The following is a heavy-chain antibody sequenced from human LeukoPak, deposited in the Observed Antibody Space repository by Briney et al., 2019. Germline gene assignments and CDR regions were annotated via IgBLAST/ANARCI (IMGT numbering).Heavy chain of an antibody. Sequence: GGSLRLSCAAPGFTFSDYYMSWIRQAPGKGLEWISYISSRGGTTIYYADSVKGRFTISRDNAKSSLYLQMNSLRAEDTAVYYCARVRGSYSSDYWGQGTLVTVSS. CDR2: ISSRGGTTI. CDR1: GFTFSDYY. V-gene: IGHV3-11*04. D-gene: IGHD1-26*01. J-gene: IGHJ4*02. CDR3: ARVRGSYSSDY.